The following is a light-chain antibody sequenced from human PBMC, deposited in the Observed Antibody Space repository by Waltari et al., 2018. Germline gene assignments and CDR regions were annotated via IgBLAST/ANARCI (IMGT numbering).Light chain of an antibody. CDR3: HQSSKLPIT. CDR2: YAS. Sequence: EIGLTQSPDFQSVTPKEKVTITCRASQSIGRSLHWYQRKPGQSPNLLIKYASQSISGVPSRFSGSGSGTDFTLTITSLEAEDAATYFCHQSSKLPITFGQGTRLEI. J-gene: IGKJ5*01. CDR1: QSIGRS. V-gene: IGKV6-21*02.